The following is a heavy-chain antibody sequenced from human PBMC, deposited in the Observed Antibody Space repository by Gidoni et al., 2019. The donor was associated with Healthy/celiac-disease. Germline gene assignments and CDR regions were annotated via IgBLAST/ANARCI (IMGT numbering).Heavy chain of an antibody. D-gene: IGHD1-26*01. CDR3: ATIGWEPTPGYFDY. J-gene: IGHJ4*02. V-gene: IGHV3-23*01. Sequence: EAQLLESGGGLVQPGGSLRLSCAASGFTFSSYAMRWVRQAPGKGLGWVSAISGSGGSTYYADSVKGRFTISRDNSKNTLYLQMNSLRAEDTAVYYCATIGWEPTPGYFDYWGQGTLVTVSS. CDR2: ISGSGGST. CDR1: GFTFSSYA.